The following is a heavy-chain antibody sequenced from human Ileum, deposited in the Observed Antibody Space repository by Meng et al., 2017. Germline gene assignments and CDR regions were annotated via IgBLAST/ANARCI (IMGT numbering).Heavy chain of an antibody. V-gene: IGHV3-74*01. D-gene: IGHD1-26*01. J-gene: IGHJ4*02. Sequence: EVQLVESGGGLVQLGGSLRLSCVASGFSFSSSWMHWVRQAPGKGLVWVSRIKGEGSRTSYADFVRGRFTISRDNAKNTLFLQINSLRAEDTAVYYCARDLSSEWELLNWGQGTLVTVSS. CDR3: ARDLSSEWELLN. CDR1: GFSFSSSW. CDR2: IKGEGSRT.